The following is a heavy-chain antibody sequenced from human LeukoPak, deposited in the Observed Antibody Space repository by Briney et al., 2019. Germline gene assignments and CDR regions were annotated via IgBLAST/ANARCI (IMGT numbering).Heavy chain of an antibody. V-gene: IGHV1-2*02. J-gene: IGHJ4*02. Sequence: ASVKVSCKASGYTFTGYYIHWVRQAPGQGLEWMGWINPNSGGTNYAQKFQGRVTMTRDTSISAAYMELSRLRSDDTAVYYCARDMGLAYIVVVTLPDYWGQGTLVTVSS. D-gene: IGHD3-22*01. CDR1: GYTFTGYY. CDR2: INPNSGGT. CDR3: ARDMGLAYIVVVTLPDY.